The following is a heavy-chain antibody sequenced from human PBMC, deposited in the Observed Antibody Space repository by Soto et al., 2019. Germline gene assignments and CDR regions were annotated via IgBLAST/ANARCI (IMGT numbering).Heavy chain of an antibody. Sequence: PWGYLEVSSEYSGFTFSSYAMSRVRQAPGKGLDLVSGISGGGAAPYDVDSVKGRFTISRDNSENTLYLQMNGLRADDTAVYYCAKQKSEQWLVQGNLKGPFDYRGQGTMVTVSS. V-gene: IGHV3-23*01. J-gene: IGHJ4*02. CDR3: AKQKSEQWLVQGNLKGPFDY. D-gene: IGHD6-19*01. CDR2: ISGGGAAP. CDR1: GFTFSSYA.